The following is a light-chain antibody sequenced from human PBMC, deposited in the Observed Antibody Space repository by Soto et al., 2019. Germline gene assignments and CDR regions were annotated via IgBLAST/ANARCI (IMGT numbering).Light chain of an antibody. Sequence: QSVLTQPASVSGSPGQSITISCTGTSSDVGTYDLVSWYQHHSDKAPKLIIYEVSKRPSGVSNRFSGSKSGNAASLTISGLQAEDEADYYCCSYAGTTTSHWVFGGGTKVTVL. V-gene: IGLV2-23*02. J-gene: IGLJ3*02. CDR2: EVS. CDR3: CSYAGTTTSHWV. CDR1: SSDVGTYDL.